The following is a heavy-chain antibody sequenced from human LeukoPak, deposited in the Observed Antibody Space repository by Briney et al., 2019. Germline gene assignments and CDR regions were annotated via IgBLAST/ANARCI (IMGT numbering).Heavy chain of an antibody. CDR3: ARGSNRDYGANNWFDP. CDR2: IYYSGST. CDR1: GGSISSLY. D-gene: IGHD4/OR15-4a*01. J-gene: IGHJ5*02. V-gene: IGHV4-59*01. Sequence: PSETLSLTCSVSGGSISSLYWSWIRQPPGKGLEWIGYIYYSGSTNYNPSLKSRVTISVDTSKNQFSLKLSSVTAADTAVYYCARGSNRDYGANNWFDPWGQGTLVTVSS.